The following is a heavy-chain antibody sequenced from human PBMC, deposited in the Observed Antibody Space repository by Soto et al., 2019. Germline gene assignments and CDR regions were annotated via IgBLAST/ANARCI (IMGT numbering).Heavy chain of an antibody. D-gene: IGHD2-15*01. CDR2: ISSSSSYI. J-gene: IGHJ1*01. V-gene: IGHV3-21*01. CDR1: GFTFSSYS. Sequence: PGGSLRLSCAASGFTFSSYSMNWVRQAPGKGLEWVSSISSSSSYIYYADSVKGRFTISRDNAKNSLYLQMNSLRAEDTAVYYCARHQVALWEGYCSGGSCYPEYFQHWGQGTLVTVSS. CDR3: ARHQVALWEGYCSGGSCYPEYFQH.